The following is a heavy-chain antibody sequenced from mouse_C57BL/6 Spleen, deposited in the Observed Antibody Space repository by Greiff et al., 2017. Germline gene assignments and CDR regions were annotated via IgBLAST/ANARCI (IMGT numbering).Heavy chain of an antibody. Sequence: QVQLQQSGAELVRPGASVKLSCKASGYTFTDYYINWVKQRPGQGLEWIARIYPGSGNTYYNEKFKGKATLTAEKSSSTAYMQLSSLTSEDSAVYFCARDYYYGSILLHYWGQGATLTVSS. V-gene: IGHV1-76*01. CDR2: IYPGSGNT. CDR3: ARDYYYGSILLHY. D-gene: IGHD1-1*01. J-gene: IGHJ2*01. CDR1: GYTFTDYY.